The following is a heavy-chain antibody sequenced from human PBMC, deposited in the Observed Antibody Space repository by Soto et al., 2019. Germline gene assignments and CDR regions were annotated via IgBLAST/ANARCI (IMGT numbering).Heavy chain of an antibody. CDR2: IGTAGDT. V-gene: IGHV3-13*01. Sequence: GGSLRLSCLGSGCPFSSYYRHWVRQATGKGLEWVSAIGTAGDTYYPGSVKGRFTISRENAKNSLYLQMNSLRAGDTAVYYCARFATRGWYYYGMDVWRQGTAVTVXS. D-gene: IGHD1-26*01. CDR3: ARFATRGWYYYGMDV. CDR1: GCPFSSYY. J-gene: IGHJ6*02.